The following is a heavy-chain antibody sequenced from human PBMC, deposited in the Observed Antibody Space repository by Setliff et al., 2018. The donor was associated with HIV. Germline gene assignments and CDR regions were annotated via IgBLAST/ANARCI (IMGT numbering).Heavy chain of an antibody. J-gene: IGHJ4*02. CDR1: GGSISSYY. Sequence: SETLSLTCTVSGGSISSYYWSWIRQPPGKGLEWIGYIYYSGSTNYNPSLKNRVTISVDTSKNQFSLKLSSVTAADTAVYYCARRGMWSYETGGNPTATFDYWGQGVLVTVSS. D-gene: IGHD2-8*02. CDR3: ARRGMWSYETGGNPTATFDY. CDR2: IYYSGST. V-gene: IGHV4-59*08.